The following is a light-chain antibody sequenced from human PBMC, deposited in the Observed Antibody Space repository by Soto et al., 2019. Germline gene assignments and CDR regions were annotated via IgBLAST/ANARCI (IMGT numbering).Light chain of an antibody. CDR1: QSISNW. CDR3: QQYNSS. J-gene: IGKJ1*01. Sequence: DIQMTQSPSTLSASVGDRVTITCRASQSISNWLAWYQQKPGKAPKLLIYKASSLESGVPSRFSGSGSGTEFTLTISSLQPDAFATYYCQQYNSSFGQGTKVEIK. CDR2: KAS. V-gene: IGKV1-5*03.